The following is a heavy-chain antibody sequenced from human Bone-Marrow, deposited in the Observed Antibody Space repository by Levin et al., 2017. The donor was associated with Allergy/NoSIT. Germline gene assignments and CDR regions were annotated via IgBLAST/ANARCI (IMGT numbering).Heavy chain of an antibody. Sequence: RASVKVSCNASGYTFSNYGFSWVRQAPGQGLEWLGWINTFNGNTNHAQKFQGRVTMTRDTSTSTAYMELRSLRSDDSAIYFCARTWSGYPNYYYGMDVWGQGTTVTVSS. CDR2: INTFNGNT. CDR1: GYTFSNYG. V-gene: IGHV1-18*01. J-gene: IGHJ6*02. CDR3: ARTWSGYPNYYYGMDV. D-gene: IGHD3-3*01.